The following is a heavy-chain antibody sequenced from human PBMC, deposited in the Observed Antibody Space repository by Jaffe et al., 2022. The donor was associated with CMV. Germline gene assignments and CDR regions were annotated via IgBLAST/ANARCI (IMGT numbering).Heavy chain of an antibody. J-gene: IGHJ1*01. V-gene: IGHV1-18*04. CDR3: ARALRYDSSGYKLYFQH. D-gene: IGHD3-22*01. CDR2: ISAYNGNT. Sequence: QVQLVQSGAEVKKPGASVKVSCKASGYTFTSYGISWVRQAPGQGLEWMGWISAYNGNTNYAQKLQGRVTMTTDTSTSTAYMELRSLRSDDTAVYYCARALRYDSSGYKLYFQHWGQGTLVTVSS. CDR1: GYTFTSYG.